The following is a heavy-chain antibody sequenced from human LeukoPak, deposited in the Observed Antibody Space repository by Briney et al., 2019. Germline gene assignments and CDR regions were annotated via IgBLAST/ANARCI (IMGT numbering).Heavy chain of an antibody. V-gene: IGHV1-69*04. CDR1: GGTFSSYA. D-gene: IGHD5-18*01. Sequence: SVKVSCKASGGTFSSYAISGVRQAPGQGLEWMGRIIPIFGIANYAQKFQGRVTITADNSTSTAYMELSSLRSEDTAVYYCARGLSTAMALADRYYYGMDVWGQGTTVTVSS. CDR2: IIPIFGIA. CDR3: ARGLSTAMALADRYYYGMDV. J-gene: IGHJ6*02.